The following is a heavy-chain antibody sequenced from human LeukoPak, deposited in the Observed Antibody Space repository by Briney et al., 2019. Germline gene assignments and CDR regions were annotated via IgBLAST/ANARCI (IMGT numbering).Heavy chain of an antibody. Sequence: ASVNVSCKASGYPFTSYAMNWVRQAPGQGLEWMGWINTNTGNPTYAQGFTGRFVFSLDTSVSTAYLQITSLKAEDTAVYYCARVRYSSSWSGPVAYYFDYWGQGTLVTVSS. CDR3: ARVRYSSSWSGPVAYYFDY. CDR1: GYPFTSYA. D-gene: IGHD6-13*01. J-gene: IGHJ4*02. V-gene: IGHV7-4-1*02. CDR2: INTNTGNP.